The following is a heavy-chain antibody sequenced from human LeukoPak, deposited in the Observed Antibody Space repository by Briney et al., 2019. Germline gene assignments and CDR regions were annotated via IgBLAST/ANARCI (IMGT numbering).Heavy chain of an antibody. CDR1: GYTFSDFY. D-gene: IGHD2-2*01. Sequence: GAAVKVSCKASGYTFSDFYGHWVRQAPGQGLEWIGTIKVSSGRTDYAQKFQGRVTMTRDMSTSTVYMELTNLRSEDTAMYYCAREPPESYHFDYWGQGTLVTVSS. CDR3: AREPPESYHFDY. J-gene: IGHJ4*02. V-gene: IGHV1-46*01. CDR2: IKVSSGRT.